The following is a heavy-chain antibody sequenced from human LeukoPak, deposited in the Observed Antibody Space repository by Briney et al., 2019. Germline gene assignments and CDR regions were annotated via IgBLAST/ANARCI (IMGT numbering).Heavy chain of an antibody. Sequence: SETLSLTCTVSSGSINSDGYYWSWIRQPAAKGLEWIGRVDSTRSANYSPSPESRLIITIDTSKNQFFMRLRSVTAADTAVYYCARVYRRDGYNYDGFDIWGQGTMVTVS. V-gene: IGHV4-61*02. J-gene: IGHJ3*02. D-gene: IGHD5-24*01. CDR3: ARVYRRDGYNYDGFDI. CDR2: VDSTRSA. CDR1: SGSINSDGYY.